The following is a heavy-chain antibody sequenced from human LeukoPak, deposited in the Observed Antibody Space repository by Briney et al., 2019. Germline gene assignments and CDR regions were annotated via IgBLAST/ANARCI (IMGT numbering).Heavy chain of an antibody. V-gene: IGHV4-59*01. CDR2: IYYSGST. CDR1: GGSITSYY. D-gene: IGHD2-2*01. CDR3: ARAFCSSTSCFKYWFDP. J-gene: IGHJ5*02. Sequence: TSETLSLTCTVSGGSITSYYWSWIRQPPGKGLEWIGYIYYSGSTNYNPSLKSRVTISVDTSKNQFSLKRSSVTAADTAVYYCARAFCSSTSCFKYWFDPWGQGTLVTVSS.